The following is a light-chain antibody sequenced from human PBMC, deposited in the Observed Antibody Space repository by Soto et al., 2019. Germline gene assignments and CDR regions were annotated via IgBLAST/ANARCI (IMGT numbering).Light chain of an antibody. V-gene: IGKV4-1*01. CDR2: WAS. Sequence: DIVMTQSPDSLAVSLGERATINCKSSQSVLYSSKNKNYLAWFQQKPGQPPKLLFYWASTRESGVPDRFSGSGSGTDFTLTISSLQAEDVAVYYCQQYYTTPITFGQGTRLEIK. J-gene: IGKJ5*01. CDR1: QSVLYSSKNKNY. CDR3: QQYYTTPIT.